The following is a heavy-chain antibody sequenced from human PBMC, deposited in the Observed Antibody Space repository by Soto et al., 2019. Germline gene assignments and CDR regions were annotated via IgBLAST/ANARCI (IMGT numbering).Heavy chain of an antibody. CDR1: GGSFSTYG. CDR3: ATDLAPYSARNSLSLDY. V-gene: IGHV1-69*13. J-gene: IGHJ4*02. Sequence: QVQLVQSGAEVKKPGSSVKVSCKASGGSFSTYGINWVRLAPGQGLEWMGGIIPKFGTTNYAQKFRGRVTITADESTTTAYMELNYLRSEDTAVYFCATDLAPYSARNSLSLDYWGQGTLVTVSS. D-gene: IGHD2-15*01. CDR2: IIPKFGTT.